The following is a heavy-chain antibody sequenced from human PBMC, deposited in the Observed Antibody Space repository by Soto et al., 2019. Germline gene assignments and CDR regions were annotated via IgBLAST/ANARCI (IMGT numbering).Heavy chain of an antibody. CDR1: GGSFSGYY. Sequence: SETLSLTCAVYGGSFSGYYWSWIRQPPGKGLEWIGEINHSGSTNYNPSLKSRVTISVDTSKNQFSLKLSSGTAADTAVYYCAGHTVVRKIGKYYGMDVWGQGTKVTVPS. V-gene: IGHV4-34*01. J-gene: IGHJ6*02. CDR2: INHSGST. D-gene: IGHD2-15*01. CDR3: AGHTVVRKIGKYYGMDV.